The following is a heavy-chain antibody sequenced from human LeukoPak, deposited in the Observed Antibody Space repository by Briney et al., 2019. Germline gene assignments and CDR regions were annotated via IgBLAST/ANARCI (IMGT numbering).Heavy chain of an antibody. V-gene: IGHV3-30-3*01. Sequence: PGRSLRLSCAASGFTFSSYAMHWVRQAPGKGLEWVAVISYDGSNKYYADSVKGRFTISRDNSKNTLYLQMNSLRAEDTAVYYCARDLYFIVAAAGNSFVDYWGRGTLVTVSS. J-gene: IGHJ4*02. CDR3: ARDLYFIVAAAGNSFVDY. CDR1: GFTFSSYA. CDR2: ISYDGSNK. D-gene: IGHD6-13*01.